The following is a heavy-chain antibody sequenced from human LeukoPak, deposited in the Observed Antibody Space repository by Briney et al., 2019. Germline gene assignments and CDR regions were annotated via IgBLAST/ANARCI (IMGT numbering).Heavy chain of an antibody. CDR1: RFTFSNYG. J-gene: IGHJ4*02. CDR2: IWYDGSNK. D-gene: IGHD5-18*01. Sequence: AGGSLRLSCAASRFTFSNYGMHWVRQAPGKGLEWVAVIWYDGSNKYYADSVKGRFTISRDNSENTLYLQMNSLRAEDTAVYYCARDPGRGYTYGYGFDYWGQGTLVTVSS. V-gene: IGHV3-33*01. CDR3: ARDPGRGYTYGYGFDY.